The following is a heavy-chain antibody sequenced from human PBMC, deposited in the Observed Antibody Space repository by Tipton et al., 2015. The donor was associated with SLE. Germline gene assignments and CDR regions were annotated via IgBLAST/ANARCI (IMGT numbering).Heavy chain of an antibody. V-gene: IGHV4-38-2*02. D-gene: IGHD5-24*01. Sequence: TLSLTCTVSGYSISSGYYWSWIRQPPGKGLEWIGEINHGGSTNYNPSLKSRLTISVDTSKNQFSLKLSSVTAADTAVYYCARRDGSSYFDYWGQGTLVTVPS. CDR3: ARRDGSSYFDY. CDR1: GYSISSGYY. J-gene: IGHJ4*02. CDR2: INHGGST.